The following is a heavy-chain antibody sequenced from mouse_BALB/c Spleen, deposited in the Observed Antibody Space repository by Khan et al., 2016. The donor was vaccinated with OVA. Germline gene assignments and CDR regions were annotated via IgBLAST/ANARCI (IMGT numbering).Heavy chain of an antibody. CDR2: IWSGGST. V-gene: IGHV2-6-4*01. J-gene: IGHJ4*01. D-gene: IGHD1-1*01. CDR3: ARAYCSSLGYYAMDY. CDR1: GFSLSRYN. Sequence: QVQLKESGPGLVAPSQSLSITCTVSGFSLSRYNVHWIRQPPGKGLEWLGMIWSGGSTDYNSAVNSRLSISKDNSKSQVFLKMNSLQTDDTAMYYCARAYCSSLGYYAMDYWGQGTSVTVSS.